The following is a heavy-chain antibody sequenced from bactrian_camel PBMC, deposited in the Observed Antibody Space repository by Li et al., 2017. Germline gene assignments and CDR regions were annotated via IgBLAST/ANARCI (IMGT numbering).Heavy chain of an antibody. J-gene: IGHJ4*01. CDR3: GADLTY. CDR1: GYTYNGYC. V-gene: IGHV3S9*01. Sequence: QVQLVESGGGSVLSGGSLKLSCVASGYTYNGYCKGWFRQVRGKGREAIAQLDVDGLTTYDDSVKGRFTISRDNAKNTLYLHMNNLKSEDTGLYYCGADLTYWGQGTQVTVS. CDR2: LDVDGLT.